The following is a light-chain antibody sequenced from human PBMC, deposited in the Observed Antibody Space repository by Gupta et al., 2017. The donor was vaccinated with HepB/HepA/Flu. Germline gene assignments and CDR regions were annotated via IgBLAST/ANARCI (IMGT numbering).Light chain of an antibody. CDR2: SNN. J-gene: IGLJ1*01. CDR3: AAWDDSRNGQV. V-gene: IGLV1-44*01. CDR1: SSNIGSNT. Sequence: QSVLTQPPSASGTPGQRVTISCSGSSSNIGSNTVNWYQQLPGTAPKLLIHSNNQRPSGVPDRFSGSKSGTSASLAISGLQSEDEADYYCAAWDDSRNGQVFGTGTKVTVL.